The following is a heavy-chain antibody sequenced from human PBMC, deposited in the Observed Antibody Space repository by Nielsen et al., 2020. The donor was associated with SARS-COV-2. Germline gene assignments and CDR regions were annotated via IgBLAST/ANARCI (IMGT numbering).Heavy chain of an antibody. V-gene: IGHV3-9*01. D-gene: IGHD4-23*01. Sequence: GGSLRLSCAASGFTFDDYAMHWVRQAPGKGLEWVSGISWNSGSIGYADFVKGRFTISRDNAKNSLYLEMNSLRPDDTALYYCVKGGWVVTSMNWFDPWGQGALVAVSS. CDR2: ISWNSGSI. CDR3: VKGGWVVTSMNWFDP. CDR1: GFTFDDYA. J-gene: IGHJ5*02.